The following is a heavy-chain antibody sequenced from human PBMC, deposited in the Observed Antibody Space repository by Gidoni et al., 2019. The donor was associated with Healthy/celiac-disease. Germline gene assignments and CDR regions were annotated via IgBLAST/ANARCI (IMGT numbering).Heavy chain of an antibody. D-gene: IGHD3-10*01. V-gene: IGHV3-13*04. J-gene: IGHJ3*02. CDR1: GFTFSSYD. CDR3: ARAGSGYDAFDI. Sequence: EVQLVESGRGLVQPGGSLTLSCAASGFTFSSYDMHWVRQATGKGLEWVSAIGTAGDKYYPGSVKGRFTISRENDKNSWDLQMNSMRAGDTAVYYCARAGSGYDAFDIWGQGTMVTVSS. CDR2: IGTAGDK.